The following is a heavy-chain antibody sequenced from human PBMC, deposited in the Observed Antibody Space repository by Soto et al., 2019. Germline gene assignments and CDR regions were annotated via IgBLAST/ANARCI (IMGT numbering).Heavy chain of an antibody. CDR1: GYTFTSYY. CDR3: ARSRPLPGSYYSPFDGMDV. V-gene: IGHV1-46*01. CDR2: INPSGGST. Sequence: GASVKVSCKASGYTFTSYYMHWLRQAPGQGLEWMGIINPSGGSTSYAQKFQGRVTMTRDTSTSTVYMELSSLRSEDTAVYYCARSRPLPGSYYSPFDGMDVWGQGTTVTVSS. J-gene: IGHJ6*02. D-gene: IGHD3-10*01.